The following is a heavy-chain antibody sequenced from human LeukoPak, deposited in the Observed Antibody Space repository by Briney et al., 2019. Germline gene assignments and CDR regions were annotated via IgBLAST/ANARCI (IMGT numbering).Heavy chain of an antibody. CDR2: ISGSGGST. V-gene: IGHV3-23*01. Sequence: GVSLRLSCAASGFTFRSYAMSWVRQAPGKGLEWVSAISGSGGSTYYADTVKGRFTISRDNSKNTLYLQMNSLRAEDTAVYYCAKSQSYYYYYGMDVWGQGTTVTVFS. J-gene: IGHJ6*02. CDR1: GFTFRSYA. CDR3: AKSQSYYYYYGMDV.